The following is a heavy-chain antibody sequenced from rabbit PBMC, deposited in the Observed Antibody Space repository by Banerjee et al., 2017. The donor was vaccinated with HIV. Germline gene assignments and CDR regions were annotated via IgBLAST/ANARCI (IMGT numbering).Heavy chain of an antibody. J-gene: IGHJ4*01. CDR3: ARDLAGVIGWNFNL. CDR2: IITDDSA. CDR1: GFTFSSYV. D-gene: IGHD4-1*01. Sequence: QEQLEESGGDLVKPEGSLTLSCKASGFTFSSYVITWVRQAPGKGLEWIGWIITDDSAYYASWVNGRFTISSDNAQNTVDLQMNSLTAADTATYFCARDLAGVIGWNFNLWGPGTLVTVS. V-gene: IGHV1S8*01.